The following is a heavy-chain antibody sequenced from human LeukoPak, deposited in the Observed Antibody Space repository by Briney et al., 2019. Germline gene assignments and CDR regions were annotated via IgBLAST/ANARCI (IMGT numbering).Heavy chain of an antibody. CDR1: GGSFSGYY. Sequence: PSETLSLTCAVYGGSFSGYYWSWIRQPPGKGLEWIGEINHSGSTNYNPSLKSRVTISVDTSSNQFSLKLSSVTAADTAVYYCARLAGSWYSTFDYWGQGTLVTASS. J-gene: IGHJ4*02. D-gene: IGHD6-13*01. CDR3: ARLAGSWYSTFDY. V-gene: IGHV4-34*01. CDR2: INHSGST.